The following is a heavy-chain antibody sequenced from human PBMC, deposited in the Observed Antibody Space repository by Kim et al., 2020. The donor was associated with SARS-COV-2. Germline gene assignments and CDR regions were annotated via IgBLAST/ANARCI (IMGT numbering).Heavy chain of an antibody. D-gene: IGHD6-19*01. CDR1: GYTFTSYG. V-gene: IGHV1-18*01. Sequence: ASVKVSCKASGYTFTSYGISWVRQAPGQGLEWMGWISAYNGNTNYAQKLQGRVTMTTDTSTSTAYMELRSLRSDDTAVYYCARDKYSSGWYAWFDYWGQGTLVTVSS. CDR2: ISAYNGNT. J-gene: IGHJ4*02. CDR3: ARDKYSSGWYAWFDY.